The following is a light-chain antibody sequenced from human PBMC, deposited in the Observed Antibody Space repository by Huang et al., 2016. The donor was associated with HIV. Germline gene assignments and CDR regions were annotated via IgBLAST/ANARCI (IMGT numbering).Light chain of an antibody. CDR2: AAS. J-gene: IGKJ1*01. CDR1: QSISSY. CDR3: QQSYSSPPA. V-gene: IGKV1-39*01. Sequence: DIQMTQSPPSLSASVGDRVTITCRASQSISSYLNWNQQKPGKAPKLLIYAASSLQSGVPPSFSGSGSGTDFTLTISSLHPEDFATYYCQQSYSSPPAFGQGPKVEIK.